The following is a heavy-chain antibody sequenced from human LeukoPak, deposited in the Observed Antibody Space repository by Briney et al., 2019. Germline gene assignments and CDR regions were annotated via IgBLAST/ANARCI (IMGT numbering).Heavy chain of an antibody. V-gene: IGHV3-48*01. J-gene: IGHJ4*02. CDR1: GFTFRSYS. CDR3: ARDRGGVVTPGVDY. Sequence: GGSLRLSCAASGFTFRSYSMNWARQAPGKGLEWVSYISSSSSTIYYADSVKGRFTISRDNAKNSLYLQMNSLRAEDTAVYYCARDRGGVVTPGVDYWGQGTLVTVSS. D-gene: IGHD4-23*01. CDR2: ISSSSSTI.